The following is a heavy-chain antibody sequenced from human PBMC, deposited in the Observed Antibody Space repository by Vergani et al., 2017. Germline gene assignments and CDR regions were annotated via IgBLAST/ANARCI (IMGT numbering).Heavy chain of an antibody. CDR3: ARHVPYSSSPIGPFDY. CDR2: IDPSDSYT. V-gene: IGHV5-10-1*03. J-gene: IGHJ4*02. Sequence: EVQLVQSGAEVKKPGESLRISCKGSGYSFTSYWISWVRQMPGKGLEWMGRIDPSDSYTNYSPSFQGHVTISADKSISTAYLQWSSLKASDTAMYYCARHVPYSSSPIGPFDYWGQGTLVTVSS. CDR1: GYSFTSYW. D-gene: IGHD6-6*01.